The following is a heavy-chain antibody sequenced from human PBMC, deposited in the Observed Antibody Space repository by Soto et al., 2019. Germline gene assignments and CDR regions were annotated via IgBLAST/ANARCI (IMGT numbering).Heavy chain of an antibody. D-gene: IGHD3-10*01. CDR3: ARKGDEYYFDY. CDR2: ISSSSSYI. CDR1: GFTFSSYS. Sequence: GGSLRLSCAASGFTFSSYSMNWVRQAPGKGLEWVSSISSSSSYIYYADSVKGRFTISRDNAKNSLYLQMNSLRAEDTAVYYCARKGDEYYFDYWGQGTLVTVSS. V-gene: IGHV3-21*01. J-gene: IGHJ4*02.